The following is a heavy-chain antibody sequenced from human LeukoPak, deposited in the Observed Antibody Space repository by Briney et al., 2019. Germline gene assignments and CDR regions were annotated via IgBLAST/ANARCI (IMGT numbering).Heavy chain of an antibody. J-gene: IGHJ6*03. Sequence: GGSLRLSCAASGFTFDHYAMHWVRQAPGKGLEWVSGISWNSNNIAYADSVKGRFTISRDNAKNSLSLQMNSLRVEDTALYYCARGGISIFGVVIYMDVWGKGTTVTVSS. CDR1: GFTFDHYA. CDR3: ARGGISIFGVVIYMDV. V-gene: IGHV3-9*01. D-gene: IGHD3-3*01. CDR2: ISWNSNNI.